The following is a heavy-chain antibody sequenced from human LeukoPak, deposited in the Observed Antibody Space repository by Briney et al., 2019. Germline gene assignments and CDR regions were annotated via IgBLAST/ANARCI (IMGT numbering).Heavy chain of an antibody. D-gene: IGHD1-26*01. V-gene: IGHV4-38-2*01. CDR1: GGSFSGYY. J-gene: IGHJ4*02. CDR3: ARVKVGAMGY. CDR2: IYHSGST. Sequence: SETLSLTCAVYGGSFSGYYWGWIWQPPGKGLEWIGSIYHSGSTYYNPSLKSRVTISVDTSKNQFSLKLSSVTAADTAVYYCARVKVGAMGYWGQGTLVTVSS.